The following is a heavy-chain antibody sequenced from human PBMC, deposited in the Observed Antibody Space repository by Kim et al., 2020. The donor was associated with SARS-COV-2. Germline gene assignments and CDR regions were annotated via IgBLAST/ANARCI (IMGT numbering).Heavy chain of an antibody. V-gene: IGHV3-23*01. CDR1: GFTFSSYA. Sequence: GGSLRLSCAASGFTFSSYAMSWVRQAPGKGLEWVSAISGSGGSTYYADSVKGRFTISRDNSKNTLYLQMNSLRAEDTAVYYCAKSSYYGSGSDGYYYYGMDVWGQGTTVTVSS. D-gene: IGHD3-10*01. J-gene: IGHJ6*02. CDR3: AKSSYYGSGSDGYYYYGMDV. CDR2: ISGSGGST.